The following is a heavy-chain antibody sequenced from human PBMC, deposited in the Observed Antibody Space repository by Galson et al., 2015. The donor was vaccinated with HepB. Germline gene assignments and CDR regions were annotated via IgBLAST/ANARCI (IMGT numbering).Heavy chain of an antibody. J-gene: IGHJ4*02. D-gene: IGHD4-23*01. CDR2: IIAVFGTV. V-gene: IGHV1-69*13. Sequence: SVKVSCKVSGGTFSSYTINWVRQAPGQGLEWMGGIIAVFGTVNYAQKFQGRVTITADESTYTAYMDLSSLRSDDTAMYYCARDPGDYGDNGEFWGQGTLVTVSS. CDR3: ARDPGDYGDNGEF. CDR1: GGTFSSYT.